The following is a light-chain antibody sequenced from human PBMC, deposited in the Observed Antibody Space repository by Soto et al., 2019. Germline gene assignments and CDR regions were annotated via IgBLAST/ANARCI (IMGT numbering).Light chain of an antibody. J-gene: IGLJ2*01. CDR2: EVA. CDR1: STDVGGYTY. CDR3: SSYTITSTRV. Sequence: QSALTQPASVSGSPGQSITISCTGTSTDVGGYTYVSWYQQHPGKAPKLMIYEVAKRPSGVSNRFSGSKSGNTASLTISGLQAEDEADYYCSSYTITSTRVFGGGTKLTVL. V-gene: IGLV2-14*01.